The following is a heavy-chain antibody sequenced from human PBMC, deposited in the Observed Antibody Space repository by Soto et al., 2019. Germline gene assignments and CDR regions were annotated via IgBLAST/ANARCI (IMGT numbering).Heavy chain of an antibody. CDR2: ISGYNANT. CDR1: GYSFTRYG. V-gene: IGHV1-18*01. Sequence: ASVKVSCKASGYSFTRYGISWVRQAPGQGLEWMGWISGYNANTNYPENLQGRVTMTTDTSTSTAYMELSNLRSEDTAVYYCARGGSLYWYFDLWGRGTLVTVS. CDR3: ARGGSLYWYFDL. D-gene: IGHD1-26*01. J-gene: IGHJ2*01.